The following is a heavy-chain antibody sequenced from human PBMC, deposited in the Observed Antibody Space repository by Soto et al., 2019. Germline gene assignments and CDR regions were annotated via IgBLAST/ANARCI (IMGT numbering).Heavy chain of an antibody. Sequence: ASVKVSCKASGYTFTSYYMHWVRQAPGQGLEWMGIINPSGGSTSYAQKFQGRVTMTRDTSTSTAYMELSSLRSEDTAVYYCARVRRAATYYYYGMDVWGQGTTVTVSS. J-gene: IGHJ6*02. CDR3: ARVRRAATYYYYGMDV. D-gene: IGHD2-15*01. V-gene: IGHV1-46*01. CDR1: GYTFTSYY. CDR2: INPSGGST.